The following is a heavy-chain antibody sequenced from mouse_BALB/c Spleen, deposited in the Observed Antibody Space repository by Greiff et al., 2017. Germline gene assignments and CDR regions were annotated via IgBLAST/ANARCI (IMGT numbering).Heavy chain of an antibody. Sequence: EVQLQESGAELVRSGASVKLSCTASGFNINDYCMHWVKQRPEQGLEWIGWIDPENGDTEYAPKFQGQATMTADTSSNTAYLQLSSRTSEDTAVYYCNARYYDYVAAWFADWGQGTLVTVSA. CDR2: IDPENGDT. D-gene: IGHD2-4*01. CDR1: GFNINDYC. J-gene: IGHJ3*01. CDR3: NARYYDYVAAWFAD. V-gene: IGHV14-4*02.